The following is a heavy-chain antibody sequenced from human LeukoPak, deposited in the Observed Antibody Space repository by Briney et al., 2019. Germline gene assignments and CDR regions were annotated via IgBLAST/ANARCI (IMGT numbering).Heavy chain of an antibody. Sequence: GASVKVSCKASGYTFITYPMHWVRQASGQRLEWMGWINVGSGNTKYSQKFQGRVTVTGDTSASTAYMELSSLRSEDTAVYYCARDGIYGDCDIWGQGTMVTVSS. V-gene: IGHV1-3*01. CDR1: GYTFITYP. J-gene: IGHJ3*02. D-gene: IGHD4-17*01. CDR3: ARDGIYGDCDI. CDR2: INVGSGNT.